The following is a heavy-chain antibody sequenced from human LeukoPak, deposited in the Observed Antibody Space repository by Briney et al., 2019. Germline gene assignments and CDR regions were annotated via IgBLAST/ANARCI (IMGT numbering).Heavy chain of an antibody. CDR3: TKNLRRLDY. D-gene: IGHD4-17*01. Sequence: PGRSLRLSCTASGFTFGDYAMSWVRQAPGEGLEWVGFIRSKAYGGTTEYAASVKGRFTISRDDSKSIAYLQMNSLKTEDTAVYYCTKNLRRLDYWGQGTLVTVSS. V-gene: IGHV3-49*04. J-gene: IGHJ4*02. CDR1: GFTFGDYA. CDR2: IRSKAYGGTT.